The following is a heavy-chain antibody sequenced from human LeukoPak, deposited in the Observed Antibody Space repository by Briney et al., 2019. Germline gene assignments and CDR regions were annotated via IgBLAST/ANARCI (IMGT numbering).Heavy chain of an antibody. CDR3: ATGISAAGALWFDP. V-gene: IGHV4-34*01. J-gene: IGHJ5*02. Sequence: SETLSLTCAVYGGSFSGYYWSSIRQPPGKGLEWIGEINHSESTNYNPSLKSRVTISVDTSKNQFSLKLRSVTAADTAVYYCATGISAAGALWFDPWGQGTLVTVS. D-gene: IGHD6-13*01. CDR2: INHSEST. CDR1: GGSFSGYY.